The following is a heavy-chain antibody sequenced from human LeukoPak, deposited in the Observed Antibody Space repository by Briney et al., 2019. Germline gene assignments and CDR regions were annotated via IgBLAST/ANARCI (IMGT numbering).Heavy chain of an antibody. CDR1: GYIFTSYG. CDR3: ARDLPYIDY. J-gene: IGHJ4*02. CDR2: ISAYNGNT. V-gene: IGHV1-18*01. Sequence: VASVKVSCKASGYIFTSYGINWVRQAPGQGLEGMGWISAYNGNTNYAQKIQGRVTMTTYTSTSTAYMELRSVRSDDTAVYDCARDLPYIDYWGQGTLVTVSS.